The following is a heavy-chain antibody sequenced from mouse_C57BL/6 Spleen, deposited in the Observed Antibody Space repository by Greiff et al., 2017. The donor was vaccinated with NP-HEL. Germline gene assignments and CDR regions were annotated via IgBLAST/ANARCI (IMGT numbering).Heavy chain of an antibody. V-gene: IGHV1-42*01. CDR3: ARTDYYYFDY. Sequence: VQLQQSGPELVKPGASVKISCKASGYSFTGYYMNWVKQSPEKSLEWIGEINPSTGGTTYNQKFKAKATLNVDKSSSTAYMPLKSLTSEDSAVYNCARTDYYYFDYWGHGTTLTVSS. CDR2: INPSTGGT. D-gene: IGHD2-4*01. J-gene: IGHJ2*01. CDR1: GYSFTGYY.